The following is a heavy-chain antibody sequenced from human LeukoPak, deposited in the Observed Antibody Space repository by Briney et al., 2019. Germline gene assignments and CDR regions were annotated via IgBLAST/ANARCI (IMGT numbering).Heavy chain of an antibody. Sequence: SETLSLTCAVYGGSFSGYYWSWIRQPPGKGLEWIGEINHSGSTNYNPSLKSRVTISVDTSKNQFSLKLSSVTAADTAVYYCARAPENGLAYNWFDPWGQGTLVTVSS. J-gene: IGHJ5*02. CDR3: ARAPENGLAYNWFDP. V-gene: IGHV4-34*01. CDR1: GGSFSGYY. D-gene: IGHD1-1*01. CDR2: INHSGST.